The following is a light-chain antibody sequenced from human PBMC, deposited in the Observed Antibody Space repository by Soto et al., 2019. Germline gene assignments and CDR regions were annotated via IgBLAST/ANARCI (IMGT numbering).Light chain of an antibody. V-gene: IGKV3D-15*02. CDR2: GAS. CDR3: QQYGSSPWT. CDR1: QSVSSN. J-gene: IGKJ1*01. Sequence: VMKKSQATLSVSPGERATLSCRASQSVSSNLAWYQQKPGQAPRLLIYGASTRATGIPARFSGSGSGTEFTLTISRLEPEDFAVYYCQQYGSSPWTFGQGTKVDNK.